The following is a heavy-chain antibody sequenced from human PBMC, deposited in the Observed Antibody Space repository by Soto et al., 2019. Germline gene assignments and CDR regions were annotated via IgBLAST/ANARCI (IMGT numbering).Heavy chain of an antibody. CDR3: TTQGGGSRYYYYYGMDV. D-gene: IGHD2-15*01. Sequence: GGSLRLSCAASGFTFSNAWMNWVRQAPGKGLEWVGRIKSKTDGGTTDYAAPVKGRFTISRDDSKNTLYLQMNSLKTEDTAVYYCTTQGGGSRYYYYYGMDVWGQGTTVTVSS. CDR2: IKSKTDGGTT. V-gene: IGHV3-15*07. CDR1: GFTFSNAW. J-gene: IGHJ6*02.